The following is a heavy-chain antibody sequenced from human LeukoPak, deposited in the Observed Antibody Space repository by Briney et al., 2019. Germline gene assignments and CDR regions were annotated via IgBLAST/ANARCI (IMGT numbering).Heavy chain of an antibody. CDR3: ARHVGIENPFDV. CDR2: IYYTGTT. J-gene: IGHJ3*01. CDR1: GGSVTNSAYY. D-gene: IGHD6-13*01. V-gene: IGHV4-39*01. Sequence: SETLSLTCSVSGGSVTNSAYYWAWIRQPPGKGLEYVGSIYYTGTTYHNPSLKSRVTISVDSSKNQFSLKLRSVTAADTAAYYCARHVGIENPFDVWGPGTIVTVSS.